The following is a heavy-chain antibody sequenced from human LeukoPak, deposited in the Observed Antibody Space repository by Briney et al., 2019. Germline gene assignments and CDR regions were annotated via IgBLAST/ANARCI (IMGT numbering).Heavy chain of an antibody. J-gene: IGHJ5*02. CDR2: AYYTGDN. V-gene: IGHV4-59*01. CDR1: GGSMSSAY. CDR3: ARLVAPGSLEDWFDP. Sequence: SETLSLTCTVSGGSMSSAYWSWLRQSPGKGLEWIGYAYYTGDNNYNPSLKSRVTILVGTSKRQFSLKMRSVTAADTAIYYCARLVAPGSLEDWFDPWGQGTLVTVSS. D-gene: IGHD1-26*01.